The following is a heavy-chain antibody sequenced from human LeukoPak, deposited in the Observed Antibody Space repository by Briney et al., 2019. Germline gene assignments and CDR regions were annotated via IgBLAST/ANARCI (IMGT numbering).Heavy chain of an antibody. J-gene: IGHJ4*02. CDR1: GYSISSGYY. CDR3: ATQMDTAMVYDY. Sequence: PSETLSLTCAVSGYSISSGYYWGWIRQPPGKGLEWIGSIYHSGSTYYNPSLKSRVTISVDTSKNQFSLKLSSVTATDTAVYYCATQMDTAMVYDYWGQGTLVTVSS. V-gene: IGHV4-38-2*01. D-gene: IGHD5-18*01. CDR2: IYHSGST.